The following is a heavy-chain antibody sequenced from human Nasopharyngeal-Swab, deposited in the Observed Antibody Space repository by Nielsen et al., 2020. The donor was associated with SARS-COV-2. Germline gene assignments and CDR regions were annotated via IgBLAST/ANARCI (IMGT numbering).Heavy chain of an antibody. D-gene: IGHD6-13*01. Sequence: ASVKVSCKTSGYTFSDYFLLWVREAPGQGLEWMGRLNPNTGVANYAQKFQGRVTMTRDTSLSTGYMELSSLRSDDTAVYYCARKKQLVRPFDYWGQGTLVTVSS. CDR1: GYTFSDYF. J-gene: IGHJ4*02. CDR3: ARKKQLVRPFDY. CDR2: LNPNTGVA. V-gene: IGHV1-2*06.